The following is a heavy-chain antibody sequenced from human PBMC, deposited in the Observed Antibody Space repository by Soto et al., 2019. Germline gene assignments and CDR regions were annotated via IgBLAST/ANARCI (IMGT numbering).Heavy chain of an antibody. CDR1: GFTFSSYS. V-gene: IGHV3-21*01. CDR3: ARGYHYYDSSGYVKWDAFDI. CDR2: ISSSSSYI. Sequence: EVQLVESGGGLVKPGGSLRLSCAASGFTFSSYSMNWVRQAPGKGLEWVSSISSSSSYIYYADSVKGRFTISRDNGKNSLYLQMNSLRAEDTAGYYCARGYHYYDSSGYVKWDAFDIWGQGTMVTVSS. J-gene: IGHJ3*02. D-gene: IGHD3-22*01.